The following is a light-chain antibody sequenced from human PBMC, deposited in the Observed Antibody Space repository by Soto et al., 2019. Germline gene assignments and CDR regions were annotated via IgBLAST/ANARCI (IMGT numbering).Light chain of an antibody. V-gene: IGKV1-5*03. CDR1: QSISSW. CDR3: QQLNTLPFT. Sequence: DIQMSQSPSTLSASVGDRVTITCRASQSISSWLAWYQQKPGKAPKLLIYKASTLKSGVPSRFSGSGSGTEFTLTISGLLPEDFATYHCQQLNTLPFTFGQGTRLEIK. CDR2: KAS. J-gene: IGKJ5*01.